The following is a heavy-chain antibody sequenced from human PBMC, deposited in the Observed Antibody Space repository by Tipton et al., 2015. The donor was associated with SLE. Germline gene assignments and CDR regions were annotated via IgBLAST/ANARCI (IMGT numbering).Heavy chain of an antibody. Sequence: TLSLTCAAYGGSFSGYYWSWIRQPPGKGLEWIGEINHSGSTNYNPSLKSRVTILVDTSRNHFSPKLSSVTAADTAVYYCARGGPRTYYDFWSGSPFDSWGQGTLVTVSS. J-gene: IGHJ4*02. CDR3: ARGGPRTYYDFWSGSPFDS. CDR2: INHSGST. D-gene: IGHD3-3*01. V-gene: IGHV4-34*01. CDR1: GGSFSGYY.